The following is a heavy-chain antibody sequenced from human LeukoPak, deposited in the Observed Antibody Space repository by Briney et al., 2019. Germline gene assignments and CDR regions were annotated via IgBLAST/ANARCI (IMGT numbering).Heavy chain of an antibody. J-gene: IGHJ4*02. D-gene: IGHD1-26*01. CDR3: ARGGPYDSGSFYFDF. CDR2: IYHSGST. Sequence: SQTLSLTCTVSGGSISSGGYYWSWIRQPPGKGLEWIGYIYHSGSTYYNPSLKSRVTISVDRSKNQFSLKLSSVTAADTAVYYCARGGPYDSGSFYFDFWGQGTLVTVSS. CDR1: GGSISSGGYY. V-gene: IGHV4-30-2*01.